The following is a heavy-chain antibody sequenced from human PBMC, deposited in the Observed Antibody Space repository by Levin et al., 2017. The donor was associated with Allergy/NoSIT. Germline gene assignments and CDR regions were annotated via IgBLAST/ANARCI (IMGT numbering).Heavy chain of an antibody. V-gene: IGHV2-5*01. Sequence: GSGPTLVKPTQTLTLTCTFSGFSLSTRGVGVGWVRQPPGKALEWLAVVHWNDDKRYSPSLKSRLTITKDSSTNQVVLTMTNMDPVDTATYYCAHSRVPAIFGVVVSSALYDFYALDVWGQGTTITVSS. J-gene: IGHJ6*02. CDR1: GFSLSTRGVG. CDR3: AHSRVPAIFGVVVSSALYDFYALDV. CDR2: VHWNDDK. D-gene: IGHD3-3*01.